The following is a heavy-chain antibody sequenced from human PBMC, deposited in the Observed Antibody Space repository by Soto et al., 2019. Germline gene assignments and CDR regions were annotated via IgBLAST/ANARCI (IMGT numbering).Heavy chain of an antibody. CDR2: IIHIFGTA. Sequence: SVKVSCKASGVTFSSYAISWVRHAPGQGLEWVGGIIHIFGTANYAQKFQGRVTITADESTSTAYMELSSLRSEDTAVYYCARRDYYGSGSSSQIYYYYYGMDVWGQGTTVPVSS. CDR1: GVTFSSYA. CDR3: ARRDYYGSGSSSQIYYYYYGMDV. V-gene: IGHV1-69*13. D-gene: IGHD3-10*01. J-gene: IGHJ6*02.